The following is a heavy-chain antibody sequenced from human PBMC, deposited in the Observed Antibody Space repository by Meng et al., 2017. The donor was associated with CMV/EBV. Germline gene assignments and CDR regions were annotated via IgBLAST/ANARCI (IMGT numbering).Heavy chain of an antibody. CDR1: GFTFSSYS. D-gene: IGHD1-26*01. V-gene: IGHV3-21*01. Sequence: GESLKISCVASGFTFSSYSMNWVRQAPGKGLEWVSSISSSSSYIYYADSVKGRFTISRDNAKNSLYLQMNSLSAEDTAVYYCAKDDEVGAFDYWGQGTMVTVSS. CDR2: ISSSSSYI. CDR3: AKDDEVGAFDY. J-gene: IGHJ4*01.